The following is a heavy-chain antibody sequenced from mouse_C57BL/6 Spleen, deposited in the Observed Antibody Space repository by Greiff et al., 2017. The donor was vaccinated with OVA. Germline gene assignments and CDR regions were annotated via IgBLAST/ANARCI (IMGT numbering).Heavy chain of an antibody. Sequence: EVQRVESGGGLVKPGGSLKLSCAASGFTFSSYAMSWVRQTPEKRLEWVATISDGGSYTYYPDNVKGRFTISRDNAKNNLYLQMSHLKSEDTAMYYCARPTTEYYSDYWGQGTTLTVSS. V-gene: IGHV5-4*01. CDR2: ISDGGSYT. CDR1: GFTFSSYA. D-gene: IGHD1-1*01. CDR3: ARPTTEYYSDY. J-gene: IGHJ2*01.